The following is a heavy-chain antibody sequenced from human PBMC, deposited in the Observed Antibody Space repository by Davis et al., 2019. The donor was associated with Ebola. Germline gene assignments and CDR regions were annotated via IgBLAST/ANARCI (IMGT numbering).Heavy chain of an antibody. CDR1: GGSVTTYY. D-gene: IGHD3-22*01. CDR3: ARAGGPYYDSSGYVDY. J-gene: IGHJ4*02. CDR2: IYYGGST. Sequence: SETLSLTCSVSGGSVTTYYWSWFRQPPGKGLEWIGSIYYGGSTKNNPSLKSRVTVSVDTSKNQFSLKLSSVTAADTAVYYCARAGGPYYDSSGYVDYWGRGTLVTVSS. V-gene: IGHV4-59*02.